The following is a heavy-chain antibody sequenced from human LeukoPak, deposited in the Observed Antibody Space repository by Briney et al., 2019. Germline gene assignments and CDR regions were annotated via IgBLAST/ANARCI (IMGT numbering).Heavy chain of an antibody. CDR2: ISGSGGST. CDR3: AKTSRWDYGGNSPIDY. J-gene: IGHJ4*02. Sequence: GGSLRLSCAASGFTFSSYAMSWVRQAPGKGLEWVSAISGSGGSTYYADSVKGRFTISRDNSKNTLYLQMNSLRAEDTAVYYCAKTSRWDYGGNSPIDYWGQGTLVTVSS. D-gene: IGHD4-23*01. CDR1: GFTFSSYA. V-gene: IGHV3-23*01.